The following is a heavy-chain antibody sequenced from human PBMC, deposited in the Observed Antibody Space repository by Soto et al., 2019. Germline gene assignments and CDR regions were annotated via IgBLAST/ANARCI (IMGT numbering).Heavy chain of an antibody. CDR1: GFTFSSYG. Sequence: QVQLVESGGGVVQPGRSLRLSCAASGFTFSSYGMNWVRQAPGKGLEWVAVIWYDGTNKYYADTVKGRFTISRDNSKNTLYLQMNSLRAEDTAVYYCARERREYGCEIDYWGQGTLVTVSS. D-gene: IGHD4-17*01. CDR2: IWYDGTNK. V-gene: IGHV3-33*01. CDR3: ARERREYGCEIDY. J-gene: IGHJ4*02.